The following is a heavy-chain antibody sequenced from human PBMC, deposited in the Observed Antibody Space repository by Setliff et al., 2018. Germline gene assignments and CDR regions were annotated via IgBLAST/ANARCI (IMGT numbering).Heavy chain of an antibody. J-gene: IGHJ6*02. CDR1: GGSICSSSYY. CDR3: ARVGGYYYYYYGMDV. CDR2: IYYSGST. Sequence: SETLSLTCTVSGGSICSSSYYWGWIRQPPGKGLEWIGSIYYSGSTYYNPSLKSRVTISVDTSKNQFSLKLSSVTAADTAVYYCARVGGYYYYYYGMDVWGQRTTVTVSS. V-gene: IGHV4-39*07.